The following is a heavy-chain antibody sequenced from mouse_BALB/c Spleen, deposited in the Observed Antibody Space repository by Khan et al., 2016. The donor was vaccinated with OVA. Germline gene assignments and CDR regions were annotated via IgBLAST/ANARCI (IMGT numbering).Heavy chain of an antibody. D-gene: IGHD1-1*01. J-gene: IGHJ1*01. V-gene: IGHV3-1*02. CDR3: ARAGTTVVAYWYFDV. CDR1: GYSITSGYS. CDR2: IYYSGNT. Sequence: EVELVESGPDLVKPSQSLSLTCTVTGYSITSGYSWHWIRQFPGNKLEWMGYIYYSGNTNYNPSLKSRISITRDTSKNQFFLQLHSVTTEDTATYYCARAGTTVVAYWYFDVWGAGTTVTVSS.